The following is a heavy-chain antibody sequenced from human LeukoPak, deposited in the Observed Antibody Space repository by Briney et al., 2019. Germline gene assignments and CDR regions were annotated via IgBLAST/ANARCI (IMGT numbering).Heavy chain of an antibody. J-gene: IGHJ4*02. CDR1: GGSISSSSYY. D-gene: IGHD4-17*01. CDR3: ARRNGDYAPLDY. V-gene: IGHV4-39*01. Sequence: PSETLSLTCTVSGGSISSSSYYWGWIRQPPGKGLEWIGSIYYSGSTYYNPSLKSRVTISVDTSKNQFSLKLCSVTAADTAVYYCARRNGDYAPLDYWGQGTLVTVSS. CDR2: IYYSGST.